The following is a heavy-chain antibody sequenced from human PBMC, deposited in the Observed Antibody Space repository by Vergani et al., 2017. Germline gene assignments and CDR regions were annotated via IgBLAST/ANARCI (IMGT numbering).Heavy chain of an antibody. J-gene: IGHJ4*02. Sequence: QVQLQESGPGLVKPSETLSLTCTVSNYSISRGYFWGWIRRPPGKGLEWIASFHHTGMTYNNPSLKSRVTISVDTSKNLISLKLSSVTAADTAVYYCASALWFGELLRYYFDYWGQGTLVTVSS. V-gene: IGHV4-38-2*02. CDR1: NYSISRGYF. CDR3: ASALWFGELLRYYFDY. D-gene: IGHD3-10*01. CDR2: FHHTGMT.